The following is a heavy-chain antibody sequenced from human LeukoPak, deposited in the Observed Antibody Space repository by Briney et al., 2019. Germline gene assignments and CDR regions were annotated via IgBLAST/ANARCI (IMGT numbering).Heavy chain of an antibody. J-gene: IGHJ5*02. Sequence: GGSLRLSCVVSGFTFSNNGMSWVRQAPGKGLEWVSGLSGSGSSVYYADSVRGRLTISRDNSRNTLYLQLDSLRADDTAVYFCVKGLNWFDPWDQGTLVTVSS. CDR1: GFTFSNNG. V-gene: IGHV3-23*01. CDR3: VKGLNWFDP. D-gene: IGHD4-11*01. CDR2: LSGSGSSV.